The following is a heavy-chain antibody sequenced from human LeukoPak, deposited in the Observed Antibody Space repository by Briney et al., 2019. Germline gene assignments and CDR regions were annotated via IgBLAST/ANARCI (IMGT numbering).Heavy chain of an antibody. CDR1: GYTFTIYD. V-gene: IGHV1-8*01. J-gene: IGHJ5*02. Sequence: ASVTVSFTASGYTFTIYDINWVRQAPGQGLEWMGWMNHNSGNTGYAQKFQGRVTMTRNTSISTAYMELSSLRSEDTAVYYCARDLQHMNWFDPWGQGTLVTVSS. CDR2: MNHNSGNT. CDR3: ARDLQHMNWFDP.